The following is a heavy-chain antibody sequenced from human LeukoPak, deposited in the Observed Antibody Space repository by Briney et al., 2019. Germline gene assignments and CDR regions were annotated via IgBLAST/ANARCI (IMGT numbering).Heavy chain of an antibody. CDR3: ARQKRWEPRGAFDY. V-gene: IGHV4-34*01. J-gene: IGHJ4*02. CDR1: GGSFSGYY. D-gene: IGHD1-26*01. Sequence: PSETLSLTCAVYGGSFSGYYWSWIRQPPGKGLEWIGEINHSGSTNYNPSLKSRVTISVDTSKNQFSLKLSSVTAADTAVYYCARQKRWEPRGAFDYWGQGTLVTVSS. CDR2: INHSGST.